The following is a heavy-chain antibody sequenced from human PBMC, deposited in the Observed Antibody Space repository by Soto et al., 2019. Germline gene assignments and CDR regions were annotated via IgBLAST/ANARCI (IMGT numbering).Heavy chain of an antibody. CDR3: ARGKQWLVGPYYYGMDV. CDR2: ISAYNGNT. V-gene: IGHV1-18*01. CDR1: GYTFTIYG. D-gene: IGHD6-19*01. J-gene: IGHJ6*02. Sequence: ASVKVSCKASGYTFTIYGINWVRQAPGQGLEWMGWISAYNGNTNFAQKFQGRVTMTTDTSTSTAYTELRSLRSNDTAVYYCARGKQWLVGPYYYGMDVWGQGTTVTVSS.